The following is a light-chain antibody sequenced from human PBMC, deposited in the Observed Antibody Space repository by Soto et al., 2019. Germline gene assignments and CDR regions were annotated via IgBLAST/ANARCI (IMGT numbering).Light chain of an antibody. Sequence: DIPMTQSHSTLSASVGDRVTITCRASQSISSWLAWYQQKAGKAPRLLIYDASSLQSVVPSRFSGTGSGTQFTLTISSLQPDDFATYYCQQYNSYPSFGQGTKLEFK. V-gene: IGKV1-5*01. J-gene: IGKJ2*03. CDR1: QSISSW. CDR2: DAS. CDR3: QQYNSYPS.